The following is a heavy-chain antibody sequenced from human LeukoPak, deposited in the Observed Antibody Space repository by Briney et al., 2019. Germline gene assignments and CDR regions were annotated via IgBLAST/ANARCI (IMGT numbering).Heavy chain of an antibody. V-gene: IGHV3-11*03. D-gene: IGHD4-23*01. CDR2: ISRSSTDT. CDR3: AKSPAVDAAFDI. CDR1: GFTFTDFY. J-gene: IGHJ3*02. Sequence: PGGSLRLSCAASGFTFTDFYMSWIRQAPGKGLEWLSDISRSSTDTNYADSVKGRFTISRDNAKNSLFLQLNSLRAEDTAVYYCAKSPAVDAAFDIWGQGTMVTVSS.